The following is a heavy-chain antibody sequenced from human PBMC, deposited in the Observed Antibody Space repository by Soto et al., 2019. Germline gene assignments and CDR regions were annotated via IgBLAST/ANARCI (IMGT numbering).Heavy chain of an antibody. CDR3: ARESSPWYTNDWYLGH. V-gene: IGHV3-30-3*01. CDR2: TSYNGGNK. D-gene: IGHD2-8*01. J-gene: IGHJ4*02. Sequence: QVHLVESGGGVVQPGGSLRLSCAASGFTFNSYAMHWVRQAPGKGLEWVAVTSYNGGNKYYADSVKGRFTISRDESKNTLHLQMNSLTSEDTAVYYCARESSPWYTNDWYLGHWGQGTLVTVSS. CDR1: GFTFNSYA.